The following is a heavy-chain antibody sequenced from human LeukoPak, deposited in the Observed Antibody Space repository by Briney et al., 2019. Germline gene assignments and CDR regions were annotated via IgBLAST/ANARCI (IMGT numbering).Heavy chain of an antibody. V-gene: IGHV1-2*02. D-gene: IGHD3-3*01. Sequence: ASVKVSCKASGYTFTGYYMHWVRQAPGQGLEWMGWINPNSGGTNYAQKFQGRVTMTRDTSISTAYMELSRLRSDDTAVYYCARGNYDFWSGYSYLFDYWGQGTLVTVSS. J-gene: IGHJ4*02. CDR1: GYTFTGYY. CDR3: ARGNYDFWSGYSYLFDY. CDR2: INPNSGGT.